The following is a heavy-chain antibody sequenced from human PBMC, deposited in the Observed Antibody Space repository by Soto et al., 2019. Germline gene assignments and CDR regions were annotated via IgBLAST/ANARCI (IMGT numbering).Heavy chain of an antibody. CDR1: GGSISSYY. Sequence: SETLSLTCTVSGGSISSYYWSWIRQPAGKGLEWIGRIYTSGSTNYNPSLKSRVTMSVDTSKNQFSLKLSSVTAADTAVYYCARDLQFTMVRGVIITHVGGMDVWGQGTTVTVSS. D-gene: IGHD3-10*01. J-gene: IGHJ6*02. CDR2: IYTSGST. CDR3: ARDLQFTMVRGVIITHVGGMDV. V-gene: IGHV4-4*07.